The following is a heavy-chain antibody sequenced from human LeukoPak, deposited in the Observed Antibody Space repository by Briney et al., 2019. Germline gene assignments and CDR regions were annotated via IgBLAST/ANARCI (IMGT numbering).Heavy chain of an antibody. D-gene: IGHD1-26*01. CDR1: GGTFSSYA. Sequence: GASVKLSCKASGGTFSSYAISWVRQAPGQGLEWMGGIIPMFGTANYAQKFQGRVTITTEESTSTAYMELSSLGSEDTAMYYCARVFARGGEISGSYYYYWGQGTLVTVSP. CDR3: ARVFARGGEISGSYYYY. J-gene: IGHJ4*02. CDR2: IIPMFGTA. V-gene: IGHV1-69*05.